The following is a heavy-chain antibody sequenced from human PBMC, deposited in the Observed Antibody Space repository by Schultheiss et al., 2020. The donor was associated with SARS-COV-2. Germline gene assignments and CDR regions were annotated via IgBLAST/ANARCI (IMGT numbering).Heavy chain of an antibody. Sequence: SQTLSLTCAVYGGSFSGYYWSWIRQPPGKGLEWIGEINHSGSTNYNPSLKSRVTISVDTSKNQFSLKLSSVTAADTAVYYCARHGLGYPYYFDYWGQGTLVTVS. V-gene: IGHV4-34*01. D-gene: IGHD3/OR15-3a*01. CDR2: INHSGST. CDR3: ARHGLGYPYYFDY. J-gene: IGHJ4*02. CDR1: GGSFSGYY.